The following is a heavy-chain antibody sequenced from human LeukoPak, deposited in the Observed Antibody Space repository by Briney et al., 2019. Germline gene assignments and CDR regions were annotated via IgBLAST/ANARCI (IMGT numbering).Heavy chain of an antibody. V-gene: IGHV3-23*01. D-gene: IGHD5-18*01. Sequence: GGSLRLSCAASGFTFSSYAINWVRQAPGKGLEWVSAISPSGGSTYYADSVKGRFTISRDNSKNTLYLQMNSLRAEDTSIYYCAKSDSHSYFDYWGQGTLVTVSS. CDR2: ISPSGGST. CDR3: AKSDSHSYFDY. J-gene: IGHJ4*02. CDR1: GFTFSSYA.